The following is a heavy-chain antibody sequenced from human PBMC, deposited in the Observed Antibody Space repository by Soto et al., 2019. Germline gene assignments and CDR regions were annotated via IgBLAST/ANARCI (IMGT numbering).Heavy chain of an antibody. D-gene: IGHD2-21*02. V-gene: IGHV4-31*03. J-gene: IGHJ4*02. Sequence: SETLSLTCTVSGGSISSGGYYWSWIRQHPGKGLEWIGYIYYSVSTYYNPSLKSRVTISVDTSKNQFSLKLSSVTVADTAVYYCARTIVVVAASYLAYLGQGTMVTVSS. CDR3: ARTIVVVAASYLAY. CDR1: GGSISSGGYY. CDR2: IYYSVST.